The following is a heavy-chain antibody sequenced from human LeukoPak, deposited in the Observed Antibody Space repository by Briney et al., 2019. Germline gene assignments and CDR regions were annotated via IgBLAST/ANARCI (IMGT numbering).Heavy chain of an antibody. CDR1: GYSVTSYW. CDR2: IDPSDSYT. J-gene: IGHJ4*02. D-gene: IGHD6-13*01. Sequence: GESLRISCKGSGYSVTSYWISWVRQMPGKGLEWMGSIDPSDSYTNYSPSFQGHVTISADKSISTAYLQWSSLKASDTAMYYCATSVFGSSFSFDYWGQGTLVTVSS. CDR3: ATSVFGSSFSFDY. V-gene: IGHV5-10-1*01.